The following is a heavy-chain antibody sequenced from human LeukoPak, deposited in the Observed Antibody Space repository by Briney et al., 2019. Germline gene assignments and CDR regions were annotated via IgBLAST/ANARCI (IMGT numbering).Heavy chain of an antibody. Sequence: SETLSLTCTVSGGSISSYYWSWIRQPPGKGLEWIGYTYYSGSTNYNPSLKSRVTISVDTSKNQFSLKLSSVTAADTAVYYCARGVGATRVLWFDPWGQGTLVTVSS. CDR2: TYYSGST. J-gene: IGHJ5*02. V-gene: IGHV4-59*01. D-gene: IGHD1-26*01. CDR3: ARGVGATRVLWFDP. CDR1: GGSISSYY.